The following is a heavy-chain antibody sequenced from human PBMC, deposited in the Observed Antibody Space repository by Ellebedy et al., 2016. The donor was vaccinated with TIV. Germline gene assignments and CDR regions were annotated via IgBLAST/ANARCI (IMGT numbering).Heavy chain of an antibody. V-gene: IGHV1-18*04. CDR1: GYTFTSYG. D-gene: IGHD6-13*01. CDR3: ARDATLQGIAAAGLDN. Sequence: AASVKVSCKASGYTFTSYGISWVRQAPGQGLEWMGWISAYNGNTNYAQKLQGRVTMTTDTSTSTAYMELRSLRSDDTAVYYCARDATLQGIAAAGLDNWGQGTLVTVSS. CDR2: ISAYNGNT. J-gene: IGHJ4*02.